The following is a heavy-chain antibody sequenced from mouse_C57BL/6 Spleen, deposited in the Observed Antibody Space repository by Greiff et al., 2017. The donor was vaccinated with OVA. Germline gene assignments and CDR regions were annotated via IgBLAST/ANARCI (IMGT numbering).Heavy chain of an antibody. Sequence: EVHLVESGPVLVKPGASVKMSCKASGYTFTDYYMNWVKQSHGKSLEWIGVINPCNGGTSYNQKFKGKATLTVDKSSSTAYMELNSLTSEDSAVYYCARWLLYAMDYWGQGTSVTVSS. V-gene: IGHV1-19*01. J-gene: IGHJ4*01. D-gene: IGHD2-3*01. CDR3: ARWLLYAMDY. CDR1: GYTFTDYY. CDR2: INPCNGGT.